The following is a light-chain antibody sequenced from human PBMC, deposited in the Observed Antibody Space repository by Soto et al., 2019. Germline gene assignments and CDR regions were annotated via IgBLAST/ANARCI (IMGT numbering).Light chain of an antibody. Sequence: DIQMTQAPSSVSASVGDRVTITCRASQDINNRVAWFQQRPGRAHKYLIQAASILQSGFPSRFSGTGSGTDFTLTSDSLQPEDCASYYCLQVKNFPRTFGQGTKLEIK. V-gene: IGKV1-12*01. CDR3: LQVKNFPRT. CDR2: AAS. CDR1: QDINNR. J-gene: IGKJ1*01.